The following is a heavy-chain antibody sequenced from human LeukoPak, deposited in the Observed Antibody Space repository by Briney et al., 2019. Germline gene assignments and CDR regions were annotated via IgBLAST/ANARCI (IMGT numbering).Heavy chain of an antibody. Sequence: ASVKVSCKASGYTFTSYYMHWVRQAPGQGLEWMGWINPNSGGTNYAQKFQGRVTMTRDTSISTAYMELSRLRSDDTAVYYCARNSTSSACMDYWGQGTLVTVSS. J-gene: IGHJ4*02. CDR2: INPNSGGT. CDR1: GYTFTSYY. V-gene: IGHV1-2*02. D-gene: IGHD6-6*01. CDR3: ARNSTSSACMDY.